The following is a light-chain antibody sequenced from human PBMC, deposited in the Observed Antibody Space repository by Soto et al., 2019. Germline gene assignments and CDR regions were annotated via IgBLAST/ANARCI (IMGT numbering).Light chain of an antibody. J-gene: IGKJ1*01. Sequence: EIVLTQSPGTLSLSPGERATLSCRASQSVSSAYLAWYQQKLGQAPRLLIYGSSNRATGIPDGFSGSGSGTDFTLTISRLEPEDFAVYYCQQYGSSRWTFGQGTKVEIK. CDR2: GSS. V-gene: IGKV3-20*01. CDR3: QQYGSSRWT. CDR1: QSVSSAY.